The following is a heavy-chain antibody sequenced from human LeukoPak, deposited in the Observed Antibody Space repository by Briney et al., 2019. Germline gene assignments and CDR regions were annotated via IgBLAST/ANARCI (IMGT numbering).Heavy chain of an antibody. V-gene: IGHV4-59*01. Sequence: PSETLSLTCTVSGGSISSYYWSWIRQPPGKGLEWIGYIYYSGSTNYNPSLKSRVTISVDTSKNQFSLKLSSVTAADTAVYYCATESLAWCSGWAYYYYYGMDVWGQGTTVTVSS. CDR3: ATESLAWCSGWAYYYYYGMDV. CDR2: IYYSGST. CDR1: GGSISSYY. J-gene: IGHJ6*02. D-gene: IGHD6-19*01.